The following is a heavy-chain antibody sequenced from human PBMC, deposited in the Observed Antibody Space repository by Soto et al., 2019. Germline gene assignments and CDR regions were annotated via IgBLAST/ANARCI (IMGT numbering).Heavy chain of an antibody. V-gene: IGHV3-30*18. CDR2: VSNDGSTT. CDR1: GFAFSAYG. Sequence: QVQLVESGGGVVQPGRSLRLSCAASGFAFSAYGIHWVRQAPGKGLEWVAVVSNDGSTTYYADSVKGRFTISRDNSKNTLYLQLSSLRADDTAVYYCTKDNQDHYSNSKWAFDDWGQGSLFTVFS. D-gene: IGHD1-26*01. CDR3: TKDNQDHYSNSKWAFDD. J-gene: IGHJ4*02.